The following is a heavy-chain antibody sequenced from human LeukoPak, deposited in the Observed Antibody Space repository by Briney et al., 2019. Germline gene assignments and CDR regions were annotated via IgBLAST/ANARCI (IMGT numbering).Heavy chain of an antibody. J-gene: IGHJ4*02. V-gene: IGHV4-4*02. D-gene: IGHD6-19*01. CDR2: IHHSGST. CDR3: ARDLTGSSGWRELGY. CDR1: GGSISSNNW. Sequence: NTSEALSLTCAVSGGSISSNNWWSWVLQPPGKGLEWIGKIHHSGSTDYNPSLKSRVAISIDKSNNQFSLKLSFVTAADTAVYYCARDLTGSSGWRELGYWGQGTLVTVSS.